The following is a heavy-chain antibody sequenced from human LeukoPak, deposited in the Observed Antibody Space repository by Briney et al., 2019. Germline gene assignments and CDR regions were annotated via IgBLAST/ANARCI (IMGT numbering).Heavy chain of an antibody. CDR1: GFTFNNHP. J-gene: IGHJ4*02. D-gene: IGHD3-3*01. V-gene: IGHV3-30-3*01. CDR3: ARDTERWITIWDY. Sequence: GGSLRLSCAASGFTFNNHPMHWVRQSPGKGLEWVAVISYDGSDKYYADSVKGRFTISRDNSENTLYLQMNSLRAEDTAVYYCARDTERWITIWDYWGQGTLVTVSS. CDR2: ISYDGSDK.